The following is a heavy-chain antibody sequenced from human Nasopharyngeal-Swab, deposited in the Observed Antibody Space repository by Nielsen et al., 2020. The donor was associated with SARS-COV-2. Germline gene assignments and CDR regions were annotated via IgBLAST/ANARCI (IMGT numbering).Heavy chain of an antibody. J-gene: IGHJ3*02. D-gene: IGHD3-10*01. CDR1: GYSFTGYY. V-gene: IGHV1-2*02. CDR2: LNPNSGGT. Sequence: ASVKVSCKASGYSFTGYYLHWVRQAPGQGPEWVGSLNPNSGGTNYAQKFQGRVTLTLDTSINTAYMDQTSLRSDDTAVYYCAREIYYGSGSYYVDDAFDIWGQGTMVTVSS. CDR3: AREIYYGSGSYYVDDAFDI.